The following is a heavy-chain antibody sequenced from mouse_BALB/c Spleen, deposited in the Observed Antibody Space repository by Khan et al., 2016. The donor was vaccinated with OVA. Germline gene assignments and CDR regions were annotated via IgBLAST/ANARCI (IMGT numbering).Heavy chain of an antibody. CDR2: IFPGTGTT. D-gene: IGHD2-1*01. J-gene: IGHJ3*01. CDR1: GYTFTSYW. Sequence: QVQLKQSGAELVKPGASVKLSCKTSGYTFTSYWIQWVKQRPGQGLGWIGQIFPGTGTTYYNENFKGKATLTVDTSSSTAYMQVSSLTSEDSAVDFCARGYFGNYEFVYWGQGTLVTVSP. CDR3: ARGYFGNYEFVY. V-gene: IGHV1S132*01.